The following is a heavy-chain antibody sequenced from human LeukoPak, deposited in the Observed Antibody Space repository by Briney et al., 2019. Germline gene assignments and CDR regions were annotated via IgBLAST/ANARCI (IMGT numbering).Heavy chain of an antibody. CDR3: ARDREYSSGWYGDAFDI. J-gene: IGHJ3*02. Sequence: PGGSLRLSCAASGFTFSSYWMSWVRQAPGKGLEWVANIKQDGSEKYYVDSVKGRFTISRDNAKKSLYLQMNSLRAEDTAVYYCARDREYSSGWYGDAFDIWGQGTMVTVSS. CDR2: IKQDGSEK. D-gene: IGHD6-19*01. V-gene: IGHV3-7*01. CDR1: GFTFSSYW.